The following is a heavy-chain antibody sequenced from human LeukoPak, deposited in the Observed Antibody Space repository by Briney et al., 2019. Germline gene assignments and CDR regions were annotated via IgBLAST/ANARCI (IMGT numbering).Heavy chain of an antibody. Sequence: PGGSLRLSCAASGFTFSSYGMHWVRQAPGKGLEWVAFIRYDGSNKYYADSVKGRFTISRDNSKNTLYLQMNSLRAEDTAVYYCAKVWDIVVVPAAIDDAFDIWGQGTMVTVSS. CDR3: AKVWDIVVVPAAIDDAFDI. D-gene: IGHD2-2*01. CDR1: GFTFSSYG. V-gene: IGHV3-30*02. CDR2: IRYDGSNK. J-gene: IGHJ3*02.